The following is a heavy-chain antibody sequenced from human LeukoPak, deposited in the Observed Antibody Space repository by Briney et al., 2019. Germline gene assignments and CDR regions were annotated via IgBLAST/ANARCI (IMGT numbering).Heavy chain of an antibody. J-gene: IGHJ4*02. D-gene: IGHD6-19*01. CDR3: ARGGIAVAGTLDY. Sequence: ASVKVSCKASGGTFSSYAISWVRQVPGQGLEWMGRIIPILGMANYAQKFQGRVTITADKSTSTAYMELSSLRSEDTAVYYCARGGIAVAGTLDYWGQGTLVTVSS. V-gene: IGHV1-69*04. CDR1: GGTFSSYA. CDR2: IIPILGMA.